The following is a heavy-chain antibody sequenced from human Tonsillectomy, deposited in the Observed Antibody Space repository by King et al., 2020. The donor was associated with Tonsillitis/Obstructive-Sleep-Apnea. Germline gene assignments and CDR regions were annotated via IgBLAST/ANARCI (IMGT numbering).Heavy chain of an antibody. CDR2: INHSGST. CDR3: ARAGSGTSHYNFCYMDV. Sequence: VQLQQWGAGLLKPSETLSLTCAVYGGSFSDYYWSWIRQPPGKGLEWIGEINHSGSTNYNPSLKSRVTISVDTSKNQFSLKLRSVTASDTAVYFCARAGSGTSHYNFCYMDVWDKGTTVTVSS. J-gene: IGHJ6*03. D-gene: IGHD3-10*01. CDR1: GGSFSDYY. V-gene: IGHV4-34*01.